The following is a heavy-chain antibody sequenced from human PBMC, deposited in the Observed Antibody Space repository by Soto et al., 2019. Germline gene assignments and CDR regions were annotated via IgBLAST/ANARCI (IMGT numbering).Heavy chain of an antibody. CDR3: ARAPYGSGLGYFDY. V-gene: IGHV3-53*01. Sequence: GGSLRLSCAAPGLTVGDEYMNWVRHTPGKGLEWVSVIFTGGHTYYADSVKGRFTISRDNSKNTLYLQMNSLRPEDTAVYYCARAPYGSGLGYFDYWGRGTLVTVSS. J-gene: IGHJ4*02. CDR2: IFTGGHT. D-gene: IGHD3-10*01. CDR1: GLTVGDEY.